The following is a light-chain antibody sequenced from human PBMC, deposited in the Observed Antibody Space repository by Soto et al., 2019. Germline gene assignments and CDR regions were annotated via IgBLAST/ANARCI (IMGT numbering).Light chain of an antibody. CDR1: QSISRY. CDR3: QKYHEYW. V-gene: IGKV1-39*01. J-gene: IGKJ5*01. Sequence: DIQMTQSPSSLFASVVDIVAIVCRASQSISRYSHWYQQKPGKAPNLLIYNASNLQSGVPSRFSGSGSGTEFTLTISSLQPDDFATYYCQKYHEYWFGHGTRLEIK. CDR2: NAS.